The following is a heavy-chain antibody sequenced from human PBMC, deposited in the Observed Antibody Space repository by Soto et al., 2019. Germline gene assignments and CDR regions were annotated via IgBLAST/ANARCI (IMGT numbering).Heavy chain of an antibody. CDR3: AMVDNYVTPTPQDV. D-gene: IGHD3-16*01. CDR1: GYIFVNYG. J-gene: IGHJ6*02. V-gene: IGHV1-18*01. Sequence: QVQLVQSGDEVRKPGSSVKVSCKASGYIFVNYGIAWVRQAPGQGLEWMGWISPYSGNTNYARKVQGRLTMTTDTSTSTAYMARGSLTSDDTAVYYCAMVDNYVTPTPQDVWGQGTTVTVSS. CDR2: ISPYSGNT.